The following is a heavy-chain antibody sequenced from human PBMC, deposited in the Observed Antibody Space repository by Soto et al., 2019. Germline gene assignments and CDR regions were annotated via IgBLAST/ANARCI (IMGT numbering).Heavy chain of an antibody. Sequence: SVKVSCKASGYTFTGYYMHWVRQAPGQSLEWMGWINPNSGGTNYAQKFQGWVTMTRDTSISTAYMELSSLRSEDTAVYYCARSQGIAAAGTVNYMDVWGKGTTVTVSS. CDR2: INPNSGGT. D-gene: IGHD6-13*01. CDR3: ARSQGIAAAGTVNYMDV. CDR1: GYTFTGYY. V-gene: IGHV1-2*04. J-gene: IGHJ6*03.